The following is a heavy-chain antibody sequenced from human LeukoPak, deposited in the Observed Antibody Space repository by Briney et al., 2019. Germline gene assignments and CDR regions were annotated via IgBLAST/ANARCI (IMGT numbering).Heavy chain of an antibody. Sequence: GESLKISCKGSGYSFTNYWIGWVRQMPGKGLEWMGIIYPGDSDTRYSPSFQGQVTISADKSISTAYLQWSSLKASDTAMYYCARALTNRYYYYYMDVWGKGTTVTVSS. CDR1: GYSFTNYW. V-gene: IGHV5-51*01. CDR2: IYPGDSDT. CDR3: ARALTNRYYYYYMDV. D-gene: IGHD1-14*01. J-gene: IGHJ6*03.